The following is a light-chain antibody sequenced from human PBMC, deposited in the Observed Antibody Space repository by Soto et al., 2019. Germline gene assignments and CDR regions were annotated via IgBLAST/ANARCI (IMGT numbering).Light chain of an antibody. CDR1: RSGVGGYNY. J-gene: IGLJ2*01. CDR3: SSYTTTTTLFVL. CDR2: DVS. V-gene: IGLV2-14*03. Sequence: QSVLTQPASVSGSLGQSITISCTGSRSGVGGYNYVSWYQHHPGKAPKLVMYDVSYRPSGVSDRFSGSKSANTASLTISGLQAEDEADYYCSSYTTTTTLFVLFGGGTKVTVL.